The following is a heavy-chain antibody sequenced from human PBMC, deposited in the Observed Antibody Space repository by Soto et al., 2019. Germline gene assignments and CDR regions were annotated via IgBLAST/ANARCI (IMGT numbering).Heavy chain of an antibody. CDR3: ARGISDSGSYFFDY. D-gene: IGHD1-26*01. CDR1: GGSVNGYY. Sequence: SETLSLTCAVYGGSVNGYYWNWIRQPPGKGLEWIGEINHTGGTHYNPSLKSRVTMSVDTSKNQFSLKLSSVTAADTAVYYCARGISDSGSYFFDYWGQGTLVTVSS. J-gene: IGHJ4*02. V-gene: IGHV4-34*01. CDR2: INHTGGT.